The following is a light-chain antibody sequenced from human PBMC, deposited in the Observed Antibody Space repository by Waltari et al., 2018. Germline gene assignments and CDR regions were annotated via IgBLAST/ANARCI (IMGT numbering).Light chain of an antibody. J-gene: IGLJ3*02. CDR2: DVS. CDR1: FSDVGAYDY. Sequence: QSALTQPASVSGSPGQPIPFSCTGAFSDVGAYDYVSCYHQLPGRAPKLLIYDVSPRPYGVSDRLSGSKSGNTASLTISGLQPEDEADYYCSSYTTRGTWVFGGGTKLTVL. CDR3: SSYTTRGTWV. V-gene: IGLV2-14*03.